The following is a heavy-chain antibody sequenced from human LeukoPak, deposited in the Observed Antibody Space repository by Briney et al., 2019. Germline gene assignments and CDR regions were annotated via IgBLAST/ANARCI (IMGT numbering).Heavy chain of an antibody. D-gene: IGHD3-9*01. CDR2: IYSSGST. CDR1: GGSISSGSYY. Sequence: PSETLSLTCTVSGGSISSGSYYWSWIRQPAGKGLEWIGHIYSSGSTNYNPSLKSRVTISVDTSKNQFSLKLSSVTAADTAVYYCARHPYYDILTGYYRRSSGAPDYWGQGTLVTVSS. CDR3: ARHPYYDILTGYYRRSSGAPDY. V-gene: IGHV4-61*09. J-gene: IGHJ4*02.